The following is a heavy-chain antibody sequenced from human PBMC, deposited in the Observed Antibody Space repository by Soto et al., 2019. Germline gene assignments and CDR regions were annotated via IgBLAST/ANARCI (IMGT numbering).Heavy chain of an antibody. CDR1: GGSISSGGYY. Sequence: QVQLQESGPGLVKPSQTLSLTCTVSGGSISSGGYYWSWIRQHPGKGLEWIGYIYYSGSTYYNPSLKSRVTISLDTSKNHFSLKLSSVTAADTAVYYCARDYDFWSGLKTDYYYYGMDVWGQGTTVTVSS. V-gene: IGHV4-31*03. J-gene: IGHJ6*02. CDR2: IYYSGST. CDR3: ARDYDFWSGLKTDYYYYGMDV. D-gene: IGHD3-3*01.